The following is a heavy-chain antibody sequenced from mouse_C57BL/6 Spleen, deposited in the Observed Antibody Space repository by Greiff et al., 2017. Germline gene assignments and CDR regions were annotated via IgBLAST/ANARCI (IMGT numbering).Heavy chain of an antibody. CDR1: GYTFTSYW. D-gene: IGHD1-1*01. J-gene: IGHJ1*03. V-gene: IGHV1-72*01. CDR3: ARSPYGSGEYFDV. CDR2: IYPNSGGT. Sequence: QLQPSGAELVKPGASVKLSCKASGYTFTSYWMHWVKQRPGRGLEWIGRIYPNSGGTKYNEKFKSKATLTVDKPSSTAYMQLSSLTSEDSAVYYCARSPYGSGEYFDVWGTGTTVTVSS.